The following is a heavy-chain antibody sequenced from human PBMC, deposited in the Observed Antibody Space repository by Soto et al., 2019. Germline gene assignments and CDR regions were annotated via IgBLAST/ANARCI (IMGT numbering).Heavy chain of an antibody. CDR1: GYTFTSYA. Sequence: GASVKVSCKASGYTFTSYAMHWVRQAPGQRLEWMGWINAGNGNTKYSQKFQGRVTMTTDTSTSTAYMELRSLRSDDTAVYYCARISGDYGRGWFDPWGQGTLVTVSS. CDR3: ARISGDYGRGWFDP. D-gene: IGHD4-17*01. CDR2: INAGNGNT. J-gene: IGHJ5*02. V-gene: IGHV1-3*01.